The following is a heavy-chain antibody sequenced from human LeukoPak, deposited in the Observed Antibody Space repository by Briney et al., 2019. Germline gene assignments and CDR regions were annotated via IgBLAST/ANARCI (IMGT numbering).Heavy chain of an antibody. J-gene: IGHJ4*02. CDR3: ARGGFSGYVSLFDF. Sequence: SETLSLTCTVSGGSISSGSYYWSWIRQHPAKGLEWLGYIYHSGSTFYDPSLKSRVNLSIDPSENQFSLNLSSVTAADTAVYYCARGGFSGYVSLFDFWGQGTLVSVSS. D-gene: IGHD2-15*01. CDR2: IYHSGST. V-gene: IGHV4-31*03. CDR1: GGSISSGSYY.